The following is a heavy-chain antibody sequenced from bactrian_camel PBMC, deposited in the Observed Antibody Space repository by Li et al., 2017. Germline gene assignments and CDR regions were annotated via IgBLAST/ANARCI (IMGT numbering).Heavy chain of an antibody. CDR1: GFTFSTYA. V-gene: IGHV3S40*01. CDR2: LNNVGEAT. Sequence: VQLVESGGGLVQPGGSLRLSCAASGFTFSTYAMSWVRQAPGKGLEWVSKLNNVGEATAYADSVKGRFTISRDNTKNTVYLQLNSLKTEDTGVYYRRMVLDDDLTYWGKGTQVTVS. J-gene: IGHJ7*01.